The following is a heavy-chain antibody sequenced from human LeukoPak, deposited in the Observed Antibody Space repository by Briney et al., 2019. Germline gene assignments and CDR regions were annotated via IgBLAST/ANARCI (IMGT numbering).Heavy chain of an antibody. Sequence: SETLSLTCTVSGYSISSGYYWGWIRQPPGKGLEWIGSIYHSGSSYYNPSLKSRATISVDTSKNQFSLKLSSVTAADTAVYYCARTYSGSYYSFDYWGQGTLVTVSS. CDR1: GYSISSGYY. J-gene: IGHJ4*02. CDR3: ARTYSGSYYSFDY. CDR2: IYHSGSS. V-gene: IGHV4-38-2*02. D-gene: IGHD1-26*01.